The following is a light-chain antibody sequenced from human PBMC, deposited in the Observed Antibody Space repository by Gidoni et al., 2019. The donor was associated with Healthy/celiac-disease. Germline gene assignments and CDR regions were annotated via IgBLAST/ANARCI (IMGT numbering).Light chain of an antibody. CDR1: QGISSY. V-gene: IGKV1-8*01. CDR2: AAS. CDR3: QRYYSYPYT. J-gene: IGKJ2*01. Sequence: AIRMTQSPSSFSASTGDRVTITCRASQGISSYLAWYQQKPGKAPKLLIYAASTLQSGVPSRFSGSGSGTDFTLTISCLQSEDFATYYCQRYYSYPYTFXQXTKLEIK.